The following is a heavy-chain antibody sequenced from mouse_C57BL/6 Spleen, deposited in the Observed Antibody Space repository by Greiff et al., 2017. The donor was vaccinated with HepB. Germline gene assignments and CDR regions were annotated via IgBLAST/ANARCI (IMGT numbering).Heavy chain of an antibody. CDR3: VRGGYLPRSYGSYFDY. Sequence: EVKLVESGGGLVQPKGSLKLSCAASGFTFNTYAMHWVRQAPGKGLEWVARIRSKSSNYATYYADSVKDRFTISRDDSQSMLYLQMNNLKTEDTARYYCVRGGYLPRSYGSYFDYWGQGTTLTVSS. CDR1: GFTFNTYA. CDR2: IRSKSSNYAT. J-gene: IGHJ2*01. D-gene: IGHD1-1*01. V-gene: IGHV10-3*01.